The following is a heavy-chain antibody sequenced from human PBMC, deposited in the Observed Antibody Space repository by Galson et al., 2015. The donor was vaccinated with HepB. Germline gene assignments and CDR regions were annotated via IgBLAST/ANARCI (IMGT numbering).Heavy chain of an antibody. D-gene: IGHD5-24*01. Sequence: SETLSLTCAVYGGSFSGYYWSWIRQPPGKGLEWIGEINHSGSTNYNPSLKSRVTISVDTSKNQFTLKPSSVTAADTAVYYCARGPRAPAKQMATTTGDGFEDYWGQGTLVTVSS. CDR2: INHSGST. J-gene: IGHJ4*02. CDR3: ARGPRAPAKQMATTTGDGFEDY. V-gene: IGHV4-34*01. CDR1: GGSFSGYY.